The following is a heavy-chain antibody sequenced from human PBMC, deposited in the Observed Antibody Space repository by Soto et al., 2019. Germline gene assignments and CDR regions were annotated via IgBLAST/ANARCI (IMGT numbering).Heavy chain of an antibody. D-gene: IGHD1-26*01. CDR2: INPSGGST. CDR1: GYTFTSYY. J-gene: IGHJ5*02. V-gene: IGHV1-46*01. CDR3: ARDRAKVGATPRNWFDP. Sequence: GASVKVSCKASGYTFTSYYKHWVRQAPGQGLEWMGIINPSGGSTSYAQKFQGRVTMTRDTSTSTVYMELSSLRSEDTAVYYCARDRAKVGATPRNWFDPWGQGTLVTVSS.